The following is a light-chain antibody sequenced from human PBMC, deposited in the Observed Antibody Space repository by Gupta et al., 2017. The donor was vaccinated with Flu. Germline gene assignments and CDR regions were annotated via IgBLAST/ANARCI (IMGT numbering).Light chain of an antibody. V-gene: IGKV4-1*01. CDR3: QQYVPTPLT. CDR1: RNILYNSNNKNY. J-gene: IGKJ4*01. Sequence: DIVMTQSPDSLAVSLGERATINCKSSRNILYNSNNKNYFAWYQQKPGQPPKLLISWASTRESGVPDRFSGSGSGTDFTLTISRLQAEDVAVYYCQQYVPTPLTFGGGTKVEIK. CDR2: WAS.